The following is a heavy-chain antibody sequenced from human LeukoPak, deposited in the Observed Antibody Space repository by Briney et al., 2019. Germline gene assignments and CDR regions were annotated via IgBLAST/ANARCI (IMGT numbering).Heavy chain of an antibody. D-gene: IGHD4-17*01. CDR1: KFTFSTYA. J-gene: IGHJ4*02. CDR2: ISASAGST. Sequence: PGGSLRLSCAASKFTFSTYAMSWARQAPGNGLEWVSLISASAGSTYYADSVKGRFTISRDNSKDTLYLQMNSLRVEDTAVYYCAKSMFVYGDYVPDYWGQGTPVTVSS. CDR3: AKSMFVYGDYVPDY. V-gene: IGHV3-23*01.